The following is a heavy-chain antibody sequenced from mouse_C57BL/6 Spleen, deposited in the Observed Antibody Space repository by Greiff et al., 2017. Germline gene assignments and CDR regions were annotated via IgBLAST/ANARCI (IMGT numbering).Heavy chain of an antibody. J-gene: IGHJ2*01. D-gene: IGHD1-1*01. CDR3: ARSDYSVYVDY. Sequence: VQLQQSGPVLVKPGASVKMSCKASGYTFTDYYMNWVKQSHGKSLEWIGVINPYNGGTSYNQKFKGKATLTVDKSSSTAYMELNSLTSEDSAVYYCARSDYSVYVDYWGKGTTRKVSS. CDR2: INPYNGGT. V-gene: IGHV1-19*01. CDR1: GYTFTDYY.